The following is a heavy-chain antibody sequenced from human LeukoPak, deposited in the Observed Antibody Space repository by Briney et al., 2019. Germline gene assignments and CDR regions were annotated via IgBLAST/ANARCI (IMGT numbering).Heavy chain of an antibody. Sequence: SQTVSLTCTVSGGSISSGDYYWSWIRQPPGKGLEWIGYIYYSGSTYYNPSLKGRVTISVDTSKNQFSLKLSSVTAADTAVYYCARIVGAGDAFDIWGQGTMVTVSS. CDR1: GGSISSGDYY. J-gene: IGHJ3*02. V-gene: IGHV4-30-4*08. D-gene: IGHD1-26*01. CDR3: ARIVGAGDAFDI. CDR2: IYYSGST.